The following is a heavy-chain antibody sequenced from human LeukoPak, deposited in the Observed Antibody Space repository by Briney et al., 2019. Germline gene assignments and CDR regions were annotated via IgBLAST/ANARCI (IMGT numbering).Heavy chain of an antibody. V-gene: IGHV4-4*07. CDR3: ARDQSPFFGVAINAFDI. J-gene: IGHJ3*02. CDR2: IYTSGST. Sequence: SETLSLTCTVSGGSISSYYWSWIRQPAGKGLEWIGRIYTSGSTNYNPSLKSRVTISVDTSKNQFSLKLSSVTAADTAVYYCARDQSPFFGVAINAFDIWGQGTMVTVSS. CDR1: GGSISSYY. D-gene: IGHD3-3*01.